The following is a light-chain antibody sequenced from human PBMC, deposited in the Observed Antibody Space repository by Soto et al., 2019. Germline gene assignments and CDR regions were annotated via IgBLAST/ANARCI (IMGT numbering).Light chain of an antibody. V-gene: IGLV2-14*01. Sequence: QSVLTQPASVSGSPGQSITISCTGTSNDVGGYNYVSWYQQHAGKAPKLMMYEVSNRPSGVSDRFSGSKSGNTASLIISGLLAEDEADYYCSSFTSRTTVLFGGGTKLTVL. CDR3: SSFTSRTTVL. J-gene: IGLJ2*01. CDR1: SNDVGGYNY. CDR2: EVS.